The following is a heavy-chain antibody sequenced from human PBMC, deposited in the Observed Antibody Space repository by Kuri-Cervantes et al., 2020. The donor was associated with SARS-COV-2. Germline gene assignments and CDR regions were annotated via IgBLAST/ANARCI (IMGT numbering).Heavy chain of an antibody. CDR3: ARDRYDQMDV. D-gene: IGHD3-3*01. CDR1: GYSISSGYY. CDR2: IYHSGST. Sequence: SETLSLTCTVSGYSISSGYYWGWIRQPPGKGLEWIGSIYHSGSTYYNPSLKSRVTISVDTSKNQFSLKLSSVTAADTAVYYCARDRYDQMDVWGKGTTVTDSS. J-gene: IGHJ6*04. V-gene: IGHV4-38-2*02.